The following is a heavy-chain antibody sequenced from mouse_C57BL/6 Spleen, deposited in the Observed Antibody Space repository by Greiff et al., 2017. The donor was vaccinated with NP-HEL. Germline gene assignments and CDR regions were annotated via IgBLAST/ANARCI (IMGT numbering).Heavy chain of an antibody. CDR1: GYSFTGYY. J-gene: IGHJ4*01. D-gene: IGHD2-5*01. CDR3: ARQENSNYPYYAMDY. Sequence: EVQLQQSGPDLVKPGASVKISCKASGYSFTGYYMHWVKQSHGNILDWIGYIYPYNGVSSYNQKFKGKATLTVDKSSSTAYMELRSLTSEDSAVYYCARQENSNYPYYAMDYWGQGTSVTVSS. V-gene: IGHV1-31*01. CDR2: IYPYNGVS.